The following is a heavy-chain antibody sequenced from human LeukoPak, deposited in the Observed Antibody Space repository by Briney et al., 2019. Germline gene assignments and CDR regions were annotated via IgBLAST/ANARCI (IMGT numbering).Heavy chain of an antibody. D-gene: IGHD3-10*01. V-gene: IGHV3-9*01. CDR1: GFTFDDYA. J-gene: IGHJ4*02. CDR3: AKDIQYYYGSGSYYPY. Sequence: GGSLRLSCAASGFTFDDYAMHWVRQAPGKGLEWVSVISWNSGSIGYADSVKGRFTISRDNAKNSLYLQMNSLRAEDTALYYCAKDIQYYYGSGSYYPYWGQGTLVTVSS. CDR2: ISWNSGSI.